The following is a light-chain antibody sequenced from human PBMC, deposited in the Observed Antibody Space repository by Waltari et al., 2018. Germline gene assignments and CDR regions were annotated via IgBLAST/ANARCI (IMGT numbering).Light chain of an antibody. V-gene: IGLV2-23*02. J-gene: IGLJ1*01. Sequence: QSALTQPASVSGSPGQSITISCTGSSSDVGGYSLVSWYQQHPGKAPKLMIYAVTKRPCGVSHRFAGSKSGNTASLTISGLQTEDEADYYCCSYAGSTTSSVVFGTGTKVIVL. CDR1: SSDVGGYSL. CDR2: AVT. CDR3: CSYAGSTTSSVV.